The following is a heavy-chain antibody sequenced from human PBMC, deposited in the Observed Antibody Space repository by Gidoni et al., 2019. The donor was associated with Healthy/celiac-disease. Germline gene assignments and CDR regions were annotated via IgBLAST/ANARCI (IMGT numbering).Heavy chain of an antibody. V-gene: IGHV1-2*04. CDR1: GYTFTGYY. CDR2: INPNSGST. D-gene: IGHD3-10*01. Sequence: QVQLVQSGAEVKKPGASVKVSCKASGYTFTGYYMHWVRQAPGQGLEWMGWINPNSGSTNYAKKFQGWVTMTRDTSISTAYMELSRLRSDDTAVYYCARGAQGLGFDYWGQGTLVTVSS. CDR3: ARGAQGLGFDY. J-gene: IGHJ4*02.